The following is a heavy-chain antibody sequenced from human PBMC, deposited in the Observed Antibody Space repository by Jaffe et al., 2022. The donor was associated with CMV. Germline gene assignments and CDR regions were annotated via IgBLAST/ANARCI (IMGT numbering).Heavy chain of an antibody. J-gene: IGHJ5*02. CDR3: AKEACGGDCYNKGDPGNWFDP. D-gene: IGHD2-21*02. V-gene: IGHV3-23*01. Sequence: EVQLLESGGGLVQPGGSLRLSCAASGFTFSSYAMSWVRQAPGKGLEWVSAISGSGGSTYYADSVKGRFTISRDNSKNTLYLQMNSLRAEDTAVYYCAKEACGGDCYNKGDPGNWFDPWGQGTLVTVSS. CDR2: ISGSGGST. CDR1: GFTFSSYA.